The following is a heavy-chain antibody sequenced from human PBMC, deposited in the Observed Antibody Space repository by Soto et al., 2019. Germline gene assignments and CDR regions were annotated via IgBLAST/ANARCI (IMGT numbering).Heavy chain of an antibody. V-gene: IGHV3-30-3*01. Sequence: QVQLVESGGGVVQPGRSLRLSCAASGFTFSSYAMHWVRQAPGKGLEWVAVISYDGSNKYYADSVKRRFTISRDNSKNTLYLQMNSMRVEDTAVYYCAREGPYDSSGYFYYYYYGMDVWGQGTTVTVSS. D-gene: IGHD3-22*01. CDR3: AREGPYDSSGYFYYYYYGMDV. CDR2: ISYDGSNK. J-gene: IGHJ6*02. CDR1: GFTFSSYA.